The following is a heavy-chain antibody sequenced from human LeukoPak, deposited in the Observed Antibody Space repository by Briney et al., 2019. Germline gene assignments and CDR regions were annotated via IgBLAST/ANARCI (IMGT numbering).Heavy chain of an antibody. Sequence: GSLRLSCAASGFTFSSYGMTWVRQAPGKGLEWVSYISSSGSTIYYADSVKGRFTISRDNAKNSLYLQMNSLRAEDTAVYYCARDGAAGLYYYYYMDVWGKGTTVTISS. V-gene: IGHV3-48*04. J-gene: IGHJ6*03. CDR1: GFTFSSYG. CDR2: ISSSGSTI. CDR3: ARDGAAGLYYYYYMDV. D-gene: IGHD6-13*01.